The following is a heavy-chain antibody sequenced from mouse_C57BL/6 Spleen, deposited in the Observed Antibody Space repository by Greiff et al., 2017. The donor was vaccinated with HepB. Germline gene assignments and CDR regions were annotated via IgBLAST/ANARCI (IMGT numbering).Heavy chain of an antibody. Sequence: EVHLVESEGGLVQPGSSMKLSCTASGFTFSDYYMAWVRQVPEKGLEWVANINYDGSSTYYLDSLKSRFIISRDNAKNILYLQMSSLKSEDTATYYCARVGYDYPFFDYWGQGTTLTVSS. CDR1: GFTFSDYY. J-gene: IGHJ2*01. CDR2: INYDGSST. V-gene: IGHV5-16*01. D-gene: IGHD2-4*01. CDR3: ARVGYDYPFFDY.